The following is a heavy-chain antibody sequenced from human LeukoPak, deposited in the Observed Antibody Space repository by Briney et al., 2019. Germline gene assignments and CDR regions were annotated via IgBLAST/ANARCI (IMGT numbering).Heavy chain of an antibody. Sequence: GKSLRLSCEGSGFNLNNYAVHWVRQAPGRGLEWVAVISSDGTSKYYADSVKGRFTISRDNSKDMLYLQMNNLRPEDTALYYCARGRIPHCSSTSCYYFDYWGQGTLVTVSS. J-gene: IGHJ4*02. CDR1: GFNLNNYA. CDR3: ARGRIPHCSSTSCYYFDY. CDR2: ISSDGTSK. V-gene: IGHV3-30-3*01. D-gene: IGHD2-2*01.